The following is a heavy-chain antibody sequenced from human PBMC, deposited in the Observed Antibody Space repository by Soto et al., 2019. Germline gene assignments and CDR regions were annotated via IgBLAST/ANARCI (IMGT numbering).Heavy chain of an antibody. CDR1: GFTFISYT. J-gene: IGHJ4*02. D-gene: IGHD2-15*01. Sequence: EVQLVESGGGLVKPGGSRRLSVAASGFTFISYTRNWVGQAPGKGLEWVSSISSSSSYIYYADSVKGRFTISRDNAKNSLYLQMNSLRAEDTAVYYCASSRTASGGEDYWGQGTLVTVSS. CDR2: ISSSSSYI. CDR3: ASSRTASGGEDY. V-gene: IGHV3-21*01.